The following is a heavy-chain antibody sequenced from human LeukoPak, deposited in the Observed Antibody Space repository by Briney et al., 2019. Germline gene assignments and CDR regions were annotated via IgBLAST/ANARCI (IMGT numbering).Heavy chain of an antibody. J-gene: IGHJ5*02. CDR2: INHSGST. CDR1: GGSFSGYY. D-gene: IGHD3-22*01. CDR3: ARHDILDSSVGLGFDP. V-gene: IGHV4-34*01. Sequence: SETLSLTCAVYGGSFSGYYWSWIRQPPGKGLEWIGEINHSGSTNYNPSLKSRVTISVDTSKNQFSLKLSSVTAADTAVYYCARHDILDSSVGLGFDPWGQGTLVTVSS.